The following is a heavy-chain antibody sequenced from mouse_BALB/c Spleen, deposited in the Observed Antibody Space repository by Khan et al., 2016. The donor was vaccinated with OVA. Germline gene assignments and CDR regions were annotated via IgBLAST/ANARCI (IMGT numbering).Heavy chain of an antibody. CDR3: ARDRIDY. V-gene: IGHV1-7*01. CDR2: INTTSGYT. Sequence: QVQLKESGAELAKPGASVKMSCTASGYTFTSYWMHWIKQRPGQGLEWIGYINTTSGYTDYNQKFKDKATLTADKSSSTAYMQLSSLTSDDSAVYYCARDRIDYWGQGTALTVSS. J-gene: IGHJ2*01. CDR1: GYTFTSYW.